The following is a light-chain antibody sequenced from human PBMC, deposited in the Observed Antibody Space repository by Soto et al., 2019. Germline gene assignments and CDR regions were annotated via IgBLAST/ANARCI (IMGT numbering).Light chain of an antibody. CDR2: DTS. CDR1: QSVSIK. V-gene: IGKV3-15*01. J-gene: IGKJ3*01. CDR3: QQRSNWPPYFT. Sequence: EIVMTQSPATLSVSPGERATLSCRASQSVSIKLAWYQQKPGQAPRLLIYDTSTRATGIPARFSGSGSGTEFTLTISSLQSEDFAVYYCQQRSNWPPYFTFGPGTKVDIK.